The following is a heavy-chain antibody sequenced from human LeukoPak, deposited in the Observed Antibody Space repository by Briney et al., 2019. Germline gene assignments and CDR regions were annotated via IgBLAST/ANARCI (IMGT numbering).Heavy chain of an antibody. CDR2: ISYDGSNK. V-gene: IGHV3-30*04. CDR3: ARVLETDCSGGSCYSGLDY. CDR1: GFTFSSYA. Sequence: GRSLRLSCAASGFTFSSYAMHWVRQAPGKGLEWVAVISYDGSNKYYADSVKGRFTISRDNSKNTLYLQMNSLRAEDTAVYYCARVLETDCSGGSCYSGLDYWGQGTLVTVSS. J-gene: IGHJ4*02. D-gene: IGHD2-15*01.